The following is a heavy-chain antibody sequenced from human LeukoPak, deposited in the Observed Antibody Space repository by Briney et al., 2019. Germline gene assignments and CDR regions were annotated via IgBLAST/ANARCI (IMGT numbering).Heavy chain of an antibody. J-gene: IGHJ4*02. CDR3: ARPVLGDGTVAAQFEH. CDR2: INPNSGGT. CDR1: GYTFTGYY. V-gene: IGHV1-2*02. Sequence: GASVKVSCKASGYTFTGYYMHWVRQAPGQGLEWMGLINPNSGGTNYAQKFQGRVTMTRDTSISTAYMELSRLRSDDTAVYYCARPVLGDGTVAAQFEHWGQGTLVTVSS. D-gene: IGHD2-15*01.